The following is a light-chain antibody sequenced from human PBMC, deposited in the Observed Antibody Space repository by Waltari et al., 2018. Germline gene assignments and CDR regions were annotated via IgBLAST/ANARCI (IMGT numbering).Light chain of an antibody. CDR3: CSYAGNYIFI. V-gene: IGLV2-11*01. CDR1: SSDVGYYTF. J-gene: IGLJ1*01. Sequence: QSALTQPHSVSGSPGQSVTISCTGTSSDVGYYTFFSWYHQHPGKAPKLLIYDVTKRPSGVPDRFSGSKSGNTASLTISGLQAEDEADYYCCSYAGNYIFIFATGTKVTVL. CDR2: DVT.